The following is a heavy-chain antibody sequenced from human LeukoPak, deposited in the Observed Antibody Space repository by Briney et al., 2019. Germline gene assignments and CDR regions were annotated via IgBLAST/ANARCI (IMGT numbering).Heavy chain of an antibody. J-gene: IGHJ4*02. CDR2: IIPMFDEP. V-gene: IGHV1-69*04. Sequence: ASVKVSCKASGGTFSTFAINWVRQAPGQGLEWMGMIIPMFDEPNYAQKFQGRVTITADKSTSTAYMELSSLRSEDTAVYYCARARPYYFDYWGQGTLVTVSS. CDR1: GGTFSTFA. CDR3: ARARPYYFDY.